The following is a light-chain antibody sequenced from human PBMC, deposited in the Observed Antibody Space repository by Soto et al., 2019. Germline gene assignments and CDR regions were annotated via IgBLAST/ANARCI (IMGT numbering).Light chain of an antibody. CDR3: QQRSNLPWT. J-gene: IGKJ1*01. V-gene: IGKV3-11*01. CDR1: QRISGY. Sequence: PGERATLSCRASQRISGYLAWYXQKXGQXXRXXXYDASNRATGIPVRFSGSGSGADFTLTISSLEPEDFAVYYCQQRSNLPWTFGQGNKVDI. CDR2: DAS.